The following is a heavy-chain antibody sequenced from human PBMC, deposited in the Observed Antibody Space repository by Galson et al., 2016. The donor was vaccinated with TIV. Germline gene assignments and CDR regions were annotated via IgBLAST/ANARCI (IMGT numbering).Heavy chain of an antibody. CDR2: ISSGGTT. Sequence: LRLSCAVSGFPFRSYNMNWVRQAPGKGLEWVSGISSGGTTYYADSVKGRFTVSRDNSKNTLYLQMSSLRAEDTAVYFCARRDVRGIIVVRGVQYYFDYWGQGTLVTVSS. J-gene: IGHJ4*02. V-gene: IGHV3-23*01. CDR3: ARRDVRGIIVVRGVQYYFDY. CDR1: GFPFRSYN. D-gene: IGHD3-10*01.